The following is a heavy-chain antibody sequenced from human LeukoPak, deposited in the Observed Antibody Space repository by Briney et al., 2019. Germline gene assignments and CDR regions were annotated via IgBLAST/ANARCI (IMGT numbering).Heavy chain of an antibody. D-gene: IGHD3-22*01. Sequence: GGSLRLSCAASGFTFSGYSMSWVRQAPGKGPEWVSTISGSGDATYYADSVKGRFTISRDNSTNTLYVQMNSLRAEDTAVYYCGKDRKSSGSLGFDYWAREPWSSSPQ. CDR1: GFTFSGYS. CDR2: ISGSGDAT. V-gene: IGHV3-23*01. J-gene: IGHJ4*02. CDR3: GKDRKSSGSLGFDY.